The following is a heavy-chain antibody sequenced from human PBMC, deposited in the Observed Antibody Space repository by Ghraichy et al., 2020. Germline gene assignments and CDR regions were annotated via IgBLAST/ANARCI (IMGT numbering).Heavy chain of an antibody. CDR1: GFTFSSYS. D-gene: IGHD3-22*01. J-gene: IGHJ6*02. CDR2: ISSSSSYI. V-gene: IGHV3-21*01. CDR3: ARPRTAADSSGYTPLYYYYYGMDV. Sequence: GGSLRLSCAASGFTFSSYSMNWVRQAPGKGLEWVSSISSSSSYIYYADSVKGRFTISRDNAKNSLYLQMNSLRAEDTAVYYCARPRTAADSSGYTPLYYYYYGMDVWGQGTTVTVSS.